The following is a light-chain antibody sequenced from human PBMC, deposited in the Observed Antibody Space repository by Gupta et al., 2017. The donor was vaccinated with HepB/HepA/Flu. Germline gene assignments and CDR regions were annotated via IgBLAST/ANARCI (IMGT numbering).Light chain of an antibody. V-gene: IGLV1-40*01. CDR3: QSYDSSLRGSLV. CDR2: VNK. Sequence: QSVLTQPPSVSGAPGQRVIISCTGSSSTIGAGYDVNWYQQLPGRAPKLLIYVNKKRASGVPDRFSGSKSGTSASLAIAVLQAEDEAHYYCQSYDSSLRGSLVFGTGTKLTVL. J-gene: IGLJ2*01. CDR1: SSTIGAGYD.